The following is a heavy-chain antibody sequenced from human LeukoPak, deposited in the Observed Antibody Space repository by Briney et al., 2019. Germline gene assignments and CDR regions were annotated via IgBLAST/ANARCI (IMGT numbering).Heavy chain of an antibody. CDR3: ATSQCGSDCYLAGDY. J-gene: IGHJ4*02. V-gene: IGHV4-59*01. CDR1: GGSISSYY. D-gene: IGHD2-21*02. CDR2: IYDSGST. Sequence: SETLSLTCTVSGGSISSYYWSWIRQPPGKGLEWIGYIYDSGSTNYNPSLKSRVTISVDTSKNQFSLNLNSVTAADTAVYYCATSQCGSDCYLAGDYWGQGTLVTASS.